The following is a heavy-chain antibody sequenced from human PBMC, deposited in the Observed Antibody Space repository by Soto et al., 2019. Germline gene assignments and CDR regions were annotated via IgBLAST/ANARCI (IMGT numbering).Heavy chain of an antibody. CDR3: ARDPIWAYTWNYARLNYLDP. CDR1: GDNVSSNSDS. D-gene: IGHD1-7*01. V-gene: IGHV6-1*01. Sequence: SQTLSLTCVVSGDNVSSNSDSWNWIRQSPSRGLEWLGRTYYRSKWYNEYAVSVKSRITINPDTSKNQFSLQLNSVTPEDTAVYYCARDPIWAYTWNYARLNYLDPWGQGTLVTVSS. CDR2: TYYRSKWYN. J-gene: IGHJ5*02.